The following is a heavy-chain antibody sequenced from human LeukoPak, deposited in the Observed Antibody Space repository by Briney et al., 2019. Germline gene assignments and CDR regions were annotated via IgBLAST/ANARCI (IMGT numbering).Heavy chain of an antibody. CDR2: INWDDQK. D-gene: IGHD3-22*01. V-gene: IGHV2-5*02. CDR3: AHRRDSSGYQYRWWFAP. CDR1: GFSLTTSGVG. Sequence: SGPTQANPTQTLTLTCTFSGFSLTTSGVGVCWIRQPPEKALEWLALINWDDQKVYSPSLQRRLSITKDTSKNQVVLTMTNVDPVDTATYYCAHRRDSSGYQYRWWFAPWGQGTLVTVSS. J-gene: IGHJ5*02.